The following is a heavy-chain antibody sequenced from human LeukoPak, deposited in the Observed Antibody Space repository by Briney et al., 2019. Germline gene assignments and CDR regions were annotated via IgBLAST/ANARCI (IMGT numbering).Heavy chain of an antibody. CDR1: GGSISSYY. D-gene: IGHD5-24*01. CDR2: IYYSGST. Sequence: SETLSLTCTVSGGSISSYYWSWIRQPPGKGLEWIGYIYYSGSTYYNPSLKSRVTISVDTSKNQFSLKLSSVTAADTAVYYCARDRGNWGQGTLVTVSS. V-gene: IGHV4-59*06. CDR3: ARDRGN. J-gene: IGHJ4*02.